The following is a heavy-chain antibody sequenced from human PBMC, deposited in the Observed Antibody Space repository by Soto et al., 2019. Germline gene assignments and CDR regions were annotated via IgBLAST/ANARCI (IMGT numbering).Heavy chain of an antibody. D-gene: IGHD3-3*01. Sequence: SETLSLTCTVSGGSMSNYYWSWIRQPPGKGLEWIGYIHDSGSTKYSPSLKSRVTISLDTSKNHFSLNLTSVTAADTAVYYCAREGSYDFWSGYPVDGMDVWGQGTTVT. CDR1: GGSMSNYY. CDR2: IHDSGST. V-gene: IGHV4-59*13. J-gene: IGHJ6*02. CDR3: AREGSYDFWSGYPVDGMDV.